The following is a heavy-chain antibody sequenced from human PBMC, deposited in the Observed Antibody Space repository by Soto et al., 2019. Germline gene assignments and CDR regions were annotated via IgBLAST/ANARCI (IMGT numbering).Heavy chain of an antibody. CDR3: ARDLSRIAVAGKGWFDP. J-gene: IGHJ5*02. CDR1: GDSVSSNSAA. Sequence: KQSQTLSLTCAISGDSVSSNSAAWNWIRQSPSRGLEWLGRTYYRSKWYNDYAVSVKSRITINPDTSKNQFSLQLNSVTPEDTAVYYCARDLSRIAVAGKGWFDPWGQGTLVTVSS. D-gene: IGHD6-19*01. V-gene: IGHV6-1*01. CDR2: TYYRSKWYN.